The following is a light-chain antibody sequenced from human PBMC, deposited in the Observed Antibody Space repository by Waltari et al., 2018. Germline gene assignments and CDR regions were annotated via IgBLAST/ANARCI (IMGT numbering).Light chain of an antibody. CDR2: AAS. J-gene: IGKJ2*01. CDR3: QQYSDWPPLYT. CDR1: QSVSNH. V-gene: IGKV3-15*01. Sequence: EIVMTQSPATLSVSPGERATLSCRASQSVSNHLAWYQQKPGQAPRLIISAASIRATGIPARFSGSGSGTEFTLSISSLQSEDFAVYWCQQYSDWPPLYTFGQGTKLEIK.